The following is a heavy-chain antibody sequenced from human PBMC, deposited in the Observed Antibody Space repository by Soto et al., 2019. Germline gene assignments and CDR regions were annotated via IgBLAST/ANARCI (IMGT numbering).Heavy chain of an antibody. V-gene: IGHV4-34*01. J-gene: IGHJ6*03. Sequence: SETLPLTCAVYGGSFSDYYWSWIRQSPGKGLEWIGEINHSGSTNYNPSLKSRVAMSVDTSKNQFSLKLSSVTAADTAVYYCASSIFGVVLSYYYYYMDVWAEGTTVTVS. CDR2: INHSGST. CDR1: GGSFSDYY. D-gene: IGHD3-3*01. CDR3: ASSIFGVVLSYYYYYMDV.